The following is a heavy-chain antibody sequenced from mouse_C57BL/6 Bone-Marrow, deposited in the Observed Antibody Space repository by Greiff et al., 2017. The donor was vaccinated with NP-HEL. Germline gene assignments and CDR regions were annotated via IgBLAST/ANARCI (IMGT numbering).Heavy chain of an antibody. V-gene: IGHV5-4*01. D-gene: IGHD2-2*01. CDR3: ARSGYDAWFAY. CDR2: ISDGGSYT. Sequence: VQLKESGGGLVKPGGSLKLSCAASGFTFSSYAMSWVRQTPEKRLEWVATISDGGSYTYYPDNVKGRFTISRDNAKNNLYLQMSHLKSEDTAMYYCARSGYDAWFAYWGQGTLVTVSA. CDR1: GFTFSSYA. J-gene: IGHJ3*01.